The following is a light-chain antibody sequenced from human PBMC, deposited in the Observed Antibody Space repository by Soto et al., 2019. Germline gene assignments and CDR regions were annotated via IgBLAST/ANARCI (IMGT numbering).Light chain of an antibody. J-gene: IGKJ2*03. Sequence: IQLTQSPSTLSASVGDRVSITCRASQTIFSWLAWYQQKPGKAPKLLIYKASSLESGVPSRYSGSGSGTEFTLTISGLQPDDFATYYCQQYNSYPYSFGQGTKLESK. CDR3: QQYNSYPYS. CDR1: QTIFSW. V-gene: IGKV1-5*03. CDR2: KAS.